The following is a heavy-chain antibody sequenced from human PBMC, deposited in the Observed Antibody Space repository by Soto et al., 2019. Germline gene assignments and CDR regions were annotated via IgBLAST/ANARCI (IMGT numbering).Heavy chain of an antibody. CDR2: IGWDDDK. D-gene: IGHD6-13*01. J-gene: IGHJ4*02. CDR1: GFSLYTNGMC. V-gene: IGHV2-70*11. CDR3: VRIPLMSYSSRGGEFDY. Sequence: SGPTLVNPTQTLTLTCTFSGFSLYTNGMCVSWIRQPPGKALEWLARIGWDDDKYYNTSLKTRLTISKDTSKNQVFLTMTDMDPVDTATYYCVRIPLMSYSSRGGEFDYWGQGLLVTVSS.